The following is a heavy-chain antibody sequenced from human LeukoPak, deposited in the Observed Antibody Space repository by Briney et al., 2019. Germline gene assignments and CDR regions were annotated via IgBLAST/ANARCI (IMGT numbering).Heavy chain of an antibody. CDR1: GGSISSYY. J-gene: IGHJ4*02. V-gene: IGHV4-59*08. CDR2: IYYSGST. CDR3: ARQRGRWDSFDY. Sequence: SETLSLTCTVSGGSISSYYWSWIRQPPGKGPEWIGYIYYSGSTNYNPALKSRVTISVDTSKHQFSLRLSSVTAADTAVYYCARQRGRWDSFDYWGQGTLVTVSS. D-gene: IGHD1-26*01.